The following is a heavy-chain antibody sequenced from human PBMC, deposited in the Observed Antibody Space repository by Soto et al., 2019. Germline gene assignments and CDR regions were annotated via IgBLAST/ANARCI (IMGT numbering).Heavy chain of an antibody. J-gene: IGHJ4*02. Sequence: PGGSLRLSCAASGFTFSNYAMSWILQAPGKGLEWVSTIRETGNTYYADSVRGRFATSRDNSENTLYLQMSSLRAEDTAVYYCAKQQMGVIRALDYWGQGTLVTVS. CDR1: GFTFSNYA. CDR3: AKQQMGVIRALDY. CDR2: IRETGNT. D-gene: IGHD1-26*01. V-gene: IGHV3-23*01.